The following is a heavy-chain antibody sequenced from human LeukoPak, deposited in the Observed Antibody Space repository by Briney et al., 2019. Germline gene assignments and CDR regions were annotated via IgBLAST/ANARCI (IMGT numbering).Heavy chain of an antibody. D-gene: IGHD5-18*01. V-gene: IGHV3-23*01. J-gene: IGHJ4*02. CDR2: ISGSGGST. CDR3: AKSAKEDTATVRGYYFDY. Sequence: GGSLRLSCAASGFTFSSYAMSWVRQAPGKGLEWVSAISGSGGSTYYADSVKGRFTISRDNSKNTLYLQMNSLRAEDTAVYYCAKSAKEDTATVRGYYFDYWGQGTLVTVSS. CDR1: GFTFSSYA.